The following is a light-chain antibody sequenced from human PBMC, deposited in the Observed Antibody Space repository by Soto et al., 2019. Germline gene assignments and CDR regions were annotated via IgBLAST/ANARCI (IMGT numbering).Light chain of an antibody. Sequence: QSVLTQPPSVSGAPGQRVTISCTGSNSNIGAGYDVHWYQQLPGTAPKLLIYGNSNRPSGVPDRFSGSKSGTSASLTIPGLQAEDEADYYCQSYGDSLSGYVFGTGTKVTLL. J-gene: IGLJ1*01. V-gene: IGLV1-40*01. CDR3: QSYGDSLSGYV. CDR1: NSNIGAGYD. CDR2: GNS.